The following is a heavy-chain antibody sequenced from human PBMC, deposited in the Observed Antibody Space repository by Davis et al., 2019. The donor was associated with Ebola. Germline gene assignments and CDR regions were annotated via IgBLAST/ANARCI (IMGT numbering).Heavy chain of an antibody. Sequence: MPSETLSLTCAVSGGSIRSSNWWSWVRQPPGKGLEWIGAIYHSGITNYNPSLKSRVTMSLDKSKNQFSLKLKSVTAADTAVYYCARLTVVVEPAAIVWFGPWGQGTLVTVSS. CDR1: GGSIRSSNW. J-gene: IGHJ5*02. D-gene: IGHD2-2*02. V-gene: IGHV4-4*02. CDR3: ARLTVVVEPAAIVWFGP. CDR2: IYHSGIT.